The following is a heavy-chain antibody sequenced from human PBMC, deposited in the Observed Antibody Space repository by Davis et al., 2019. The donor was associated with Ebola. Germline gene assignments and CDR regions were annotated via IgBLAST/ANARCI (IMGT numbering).Heavy chain of an antibody. CDR3: ARLACTSSSCYTGNYYYYGVDV. CDR2: ISGTSTYT. D-gene: IGHD2-2*02. Sequence: GESLKISCAASGFTFSSFAMSWVRQAPGKGLEWVSTISGTSTYTYYADSVKGRFTISRDNSKNTLYLQVNSLRAEDTALYYCARLACTSSSCYTGNYYYYGVDVWGLGTLVTVSS. J-gene: IGHJ6*02. CDR1: GFTFSSFA. V-gene: IGHV3-23*01.